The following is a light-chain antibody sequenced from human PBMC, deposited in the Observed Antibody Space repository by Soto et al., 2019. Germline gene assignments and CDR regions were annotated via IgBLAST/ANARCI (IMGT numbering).Light chain of an antibody. V-gene: IGKV3-11*01. CDR1: QSVSSY. CDR3: QQRSSWLT. CDR2: DAS. J-gene: IGKJ4*01. Sequence: EIVLTQSPATLSLSPGERATLSCRASQSVSSYLAWYQQKPGQSPRLLIYDASNRATVIPARFSGSGSGTDFTLTIISLEPEDFAVYYCQQRSSWLTFGGGTKVEIK.